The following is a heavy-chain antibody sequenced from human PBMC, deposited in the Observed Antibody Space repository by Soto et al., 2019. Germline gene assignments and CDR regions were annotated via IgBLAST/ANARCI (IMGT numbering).Heavy chain of an antibody. Sequence: PGGSLRLSCAASGFTFSSYSMNWVCQAPGKGLEWVSYISSSSSTIYYADSVKGRFTISRDNAKNSLYLQMNSLRDEDTAVYYCARGVRADFWSGYFPANWFDPWGQGTLVTVSS. CDR2: ISSSSSTI. D-gene: IGHD3-3*01. V-gene: IGHV3-48*02. CDR1: GFTFSSYS. J-gene: IGHJ5*02. CDR3: ARGVRADFWSGYFPANWFDP.